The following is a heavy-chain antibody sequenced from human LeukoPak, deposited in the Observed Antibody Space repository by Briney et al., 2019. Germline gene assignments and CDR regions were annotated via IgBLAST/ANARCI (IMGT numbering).Heavy chain of an antibody. CDR2: ISSSSSYI. J-gene: IGHJ6*02. Sequence: GGSLRLSCAASGFTFSSYSMNWARQAPGKGLEWVSSISSSSSYIYYADSVKGRFTISRDNAKNSLYLQMNSLRAEDTAVYYCARGPMSYDFWSGYSRSYYYYYGMDVWGQGTTVTVSS. CDR1: GFTFSSYS. D-gene: IGHD3-3*01. V-gene: IGHV3-21*01. CDR3: ARGPMSYDFWSGYSRSYYYYYGMDV.